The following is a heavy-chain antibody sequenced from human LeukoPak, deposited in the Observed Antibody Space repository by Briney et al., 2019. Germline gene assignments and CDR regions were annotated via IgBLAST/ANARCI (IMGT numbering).Heavy chain of an antibody. CDR2: IYTSGST. CDR3: ARGRYCSGGSCYSWSDWFDP. V-gene: IGHV4-61*02. CDR1: GGSISSGSYY. D-gene: IGHD2-15*01. J-gene: IGHJ5*02. Sequence: SETLSLTCTVSGGSISSGSYYWSWIRQPAGKGLEWIGRIYTSGSTNYNPSLKSRVTISVDTSKNQFSLKLSSVTAADTAVYYCARGRYCSGGSCYSWSDWFDPWGQGTLVTVSS.